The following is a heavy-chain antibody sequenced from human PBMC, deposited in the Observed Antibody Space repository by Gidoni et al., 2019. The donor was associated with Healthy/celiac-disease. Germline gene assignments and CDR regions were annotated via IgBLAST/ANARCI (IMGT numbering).Heavy chain of an antibody. D-gene: IGHD3-10*01. CDR1: GFSLSTSGVG. CDR3: AHSIWGFGELTD. CDR2: IYWDDDK. J-gene: IGHJ4*02. V-gene: IGHV2-5*02. Sequence: QINLKESGPTLVKPTQTLTLTGTCSGFSLSTSGVGVGWIRQPPGKALEWLALIYWDDDKRYSPSLTSRLTITKDTSKTQVVLTMTTMDPVDTATYYCAHSIWGFGELTDWGQGTLVTVSS.